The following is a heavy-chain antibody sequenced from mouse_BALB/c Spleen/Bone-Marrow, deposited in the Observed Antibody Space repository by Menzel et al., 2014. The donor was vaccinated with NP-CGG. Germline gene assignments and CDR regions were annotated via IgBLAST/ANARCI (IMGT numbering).Heavy chain of an antibody. D-gene: IGHD2-2*01. CDR1: GFSLSSDH. J-gene: IGHJ3*02. V-gene: IGHV5-6-5*01. Sequence: LEESGGGLVTPGGSLTLTCTVSGFSLSSDHMSWVRQAPGKGLEWIGIIYSGGATSYATWAKGRFTISKSSTTVDLSITSPTTEDTATYFCTRAGYGGYGYDLWGQGTLVTVS. CDR2: IYSGGAT. CDR3: TRAGYGGYGYDL.